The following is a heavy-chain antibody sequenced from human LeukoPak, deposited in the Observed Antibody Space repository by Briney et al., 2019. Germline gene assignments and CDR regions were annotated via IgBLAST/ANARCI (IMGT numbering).Heavy chain of an antibody. V-gene: IGHV3-74*01. CDR2: INVDGSSR. D-gene: IGHD2/OR15-2a*01. J-gene: IGHJ5*02. CDR1: GFTFSSSW. CDR3: ARNTEFRFDP. Sequence: GGSLRLSCAASGFTFSSSWMHWVRQAPGKGLVWVSRINVDGSSRSYAESVKGRFTISRDNTKNTLHLQMNSLGVEDTAVYYCARNTEFRFDPWGQGTLVTVSS.